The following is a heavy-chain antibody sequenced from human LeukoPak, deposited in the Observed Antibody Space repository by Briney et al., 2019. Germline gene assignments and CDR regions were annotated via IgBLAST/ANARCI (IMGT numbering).Heavy chain of an antibody. CDR2: IYSGDST. Sequence: GGSLRLSCAASGFTFSSYAMSWVRQAPGKGLEWVSVIYSGDSTYYADSVKGRFTISRHNSKNTLYLQMNSLRAEDTAVYYCARDTGENDAFDIWGQGTMVTVSS. J-gene: IGHJ3*02. V-gene: IGHV3-53*04. CDR1: GFTFSSYA. CDR3: ARDTGENDAFDI. D-gene: IGHD7-27*01.